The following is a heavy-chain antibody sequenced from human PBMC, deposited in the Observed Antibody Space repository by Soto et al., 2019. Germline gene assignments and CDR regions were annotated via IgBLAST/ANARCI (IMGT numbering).Heavy chain of an antibody. J-gene: IGHJ3*02. CDR2: IKPDGSEK. V-gene: IGHV3-7*04. Sequence: PVGSLRLSCAASGFTFSSHWMSWVRQAPGKGLEWVANIKPDGSEKWYVDSVKGRFTISRDNAKNSLYLQMSSLRAEDTAVYYCARGDYYDSSGPFSDAFEIWGQGTMVTVSS. D-gene: IGHD3-22*01. CDR3: ARGDYYDSSGPFSDAFEI. CDR1: GFTFSSHW.